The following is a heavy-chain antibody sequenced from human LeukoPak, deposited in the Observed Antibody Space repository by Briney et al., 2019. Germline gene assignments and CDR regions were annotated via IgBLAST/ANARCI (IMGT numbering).Heavy chain of an antibody. J-gene: IGHJ4*02. D-gene: IGHD6-6*01. CDR3: ASHIEYSSSPGY. CDR1: GYSISSGYY. V-gene: IGHV4-38-2*02. CDR2: IYHSGST. Sequence: SETLSLTCTVSGYSISSGYYWGWIRQPPGKELEWIGSIYHSGSTYYNPSLKSRVTISVDTSKNQFSLKLSSVTAADTAVYYCASHIEYSSSPGYWGQGTLVTVSS.